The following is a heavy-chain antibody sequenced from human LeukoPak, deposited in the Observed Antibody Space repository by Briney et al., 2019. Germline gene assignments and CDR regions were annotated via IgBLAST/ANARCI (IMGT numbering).Heavy chain of an antibody. D-gene: IGHD6-13*01. J-gene: IGHJ3*02. V-gene: IGHV4-59*12. CDR3: ARDHGSSFGGAFDI. Sequence: SETLSLTCTVSGGSISSYYWSWIRQPPGKGLEWIGYIYYSGSTNYNPSLKSRVTISVDTSKNQFSLKLSSVTAADTAVYYCARDHGSSFGGAFDIWGQGTMVTVSS. CDR2: IYYSGST. CDR1: GGSISSYY.